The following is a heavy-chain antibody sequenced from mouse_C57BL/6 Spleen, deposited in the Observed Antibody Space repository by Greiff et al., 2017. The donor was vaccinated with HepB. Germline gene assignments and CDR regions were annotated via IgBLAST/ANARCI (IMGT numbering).Heavy chain of an antibody. CDR2: IYPGDGDT. V-gene: IGHV1-80*01. CDR3: ARSVYYGYYPFAY. J-gene: IGHJ3*01. D-gene: IGHD2-1*01. CDR1: GYAFSNYW. Sequence: QVQLKQSGAELVKPGASVKISCKASGYAFSNYWMNWVKQRPGKGLEWIGQIYPGDGDTNYNGKFKGKATLTADKSSSTAYMQLSSLTSEDSAVYFCARSVYYGYYPFAYWGQGTLVTVSA.